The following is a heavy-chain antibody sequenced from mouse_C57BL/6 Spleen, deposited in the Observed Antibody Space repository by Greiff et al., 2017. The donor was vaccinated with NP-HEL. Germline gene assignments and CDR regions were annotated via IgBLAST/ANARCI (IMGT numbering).Heavy chain of an antibody. CDR2: IYPGDGDT. Sequence: VQLQQSGAELVKPGASVKISCKASGYAFSSYWMNWVKQRPGKGLEWIGQIYPGDGDTNYNGKFKGKATLTADKSSSTAYMQLSSLTSEDSAVYFCARGGIYYGNYGFAYWGQGTLVTVSA. CDR3: ARGGIYYGNYGFAY. D-gene: IGHD2-1*01. CDR1: GYAFSSYW. V-gene: IGHV1-80*01. J-gene: IGHJ3*01.